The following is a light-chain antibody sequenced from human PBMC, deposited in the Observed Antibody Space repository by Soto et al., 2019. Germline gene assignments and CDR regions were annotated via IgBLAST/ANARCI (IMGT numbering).Light chain of an antibody. Sequence: QRVLTQSPSASASLGASVKLTCTLSSVHSNYAIAWHQQQSEKGPRYLMKLNSDGSHSKGDGIPDRFSGSSSGAERYLTISSLQSEDEADYYCQTWGSGIVVFGGGTKLTVL. CDR3: QTWGSGIVV. CDR2: LNSDGSH. V-gene: IGLV4-69*01. J-gene: IGLJ2*01. CDR1: SVHSNYA.